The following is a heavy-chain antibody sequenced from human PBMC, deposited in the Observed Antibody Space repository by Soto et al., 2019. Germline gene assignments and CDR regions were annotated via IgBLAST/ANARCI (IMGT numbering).Heavy chain of an antibody. D-gene: IGHD3-3*01. CDR1: GGSISSGGYY. CDR2: IYYSGST. V-gene: IGHV4-31*03. Sequence: SETLSLTCTVSGGSISSGGYYWSWIRQHPGKGLEWIGYIYYSGSTYYNPSLKSRVTISVDTSKNQFSLKLSSVTAADTAVYYCARDHATIFGGDYYYYGMAVWGQGTTVTVSS. CDR3: ARDHATIFGGDYYYYGMAV. J-gene: IGHJ6*02.